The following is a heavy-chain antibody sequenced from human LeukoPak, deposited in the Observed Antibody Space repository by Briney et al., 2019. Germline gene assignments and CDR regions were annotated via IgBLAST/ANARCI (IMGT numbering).Heavy chain of an antibody. CDR2: INPNSGGT. CDR1: GYTFTGYY. Sequence: GASVKVSCKASGYTFTGYYMHWVRQAPGQGLEWMGWINPNSGGTNYAQKFQGRVTMTRDTSISTAYMELSSLRSEDTAVYYCARGSSGYYPFYYYYYMDVWGKGTTVTVSS. CDR3: ARGSSGYYPFYYYYYMDV. D-gene: IGHD3-22*01. V-gene: IGHV1-2*02. J-gene: IGHJ6*03.